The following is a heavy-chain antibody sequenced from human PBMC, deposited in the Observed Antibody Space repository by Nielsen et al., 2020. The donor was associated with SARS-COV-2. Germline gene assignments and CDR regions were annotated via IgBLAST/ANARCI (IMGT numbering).Heavy chain of an antibody. CDR1: GGSFSGYY. CDR2: INHSGST. Sequence: SETLSLTCAVYGGSFSGYYWSWIRQPPGKGLEWIGEINHSGSTNYNPSLKSRVTISVDTSKNQSSLKLSSVTAADTAVYYCARVGSGYYFGSVDYWGQGTLVTVSS. J-gene: IGHJ4*02. D-gene: IGHD3-22*01. CDR3: ARVGSGYYFGSVDY. V-gene: IGHV4-34*01.